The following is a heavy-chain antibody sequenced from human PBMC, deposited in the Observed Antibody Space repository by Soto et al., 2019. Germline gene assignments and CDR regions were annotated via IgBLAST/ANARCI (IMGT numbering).Heavy chain of an antibody. CDR2: FDPEDGET. CDR1: GYTLTELS. V-gene: IGHV1-24*01. CDR3: ATPLRFLEWLLIT. Sequence: ASVKVSCKVSGYTLTELSMHWVRQAPGKGLEWMGGFDPEDGETIYAQKFQGRVTMTEDTSTDTAHMELSSLRSEDTAVYYCATPLRFLEWLLITWGQGTLVTVSS. J-gene: IGHJ5*02. D-gene: IGHD3-3*01.